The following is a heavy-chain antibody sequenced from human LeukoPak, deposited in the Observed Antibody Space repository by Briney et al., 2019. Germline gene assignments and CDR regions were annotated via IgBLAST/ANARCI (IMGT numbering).Heavy chain of an antibody. V-gene: IGHV1-46*01. CDR1: GYTFTSYY. CDR2: INPSGGST. CDR3: ARASTAHLYYFDS. D-gene: IGHD4-17*01. Sequence: GASVKVSCKASGYTFTSYYMHWVRQAPGQGLEWMGVINPSGGSTIYAQKFQGRVTMTRDTSTSTVYMELSSLRSEDTAVYYCARASTAHLYYFDSWGQGTLVTVSS. J-gene: IGHJ4*02.